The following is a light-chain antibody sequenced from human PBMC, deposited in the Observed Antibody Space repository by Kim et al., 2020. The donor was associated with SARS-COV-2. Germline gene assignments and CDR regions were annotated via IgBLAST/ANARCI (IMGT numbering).Light chain of an antibody. CDR1: KCEYKF. CDR2: RDN. Sequence: VTPGQPASSTCSGDKCEYKFASWYQQKPGQAPVVVIFRDNRRPSGIPGRFACSNAGNTSTLTISGTQAIDEADYYCQAWDSSIYVFGTGTKVTVL. V-gene: IGLV3-1*01. CDR3: QAWDSSIYV. J-gene: IGLJ1*01.